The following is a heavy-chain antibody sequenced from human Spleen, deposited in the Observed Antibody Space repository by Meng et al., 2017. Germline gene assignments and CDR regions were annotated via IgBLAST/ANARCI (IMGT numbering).Heavy chain of an antibody. V-gene: IGHV3-30*18. CDR3: AKETSDSSAFYRYDI. D-gene: IGHD3-22*01. J-gene: IGHJ4*02. CDR2: ISYDGSKR. CDR1: GLTLRNYD. Sequence: QVHLVESGGAVVQPVRSLRLSCAASGLTLRNYDMPWVRQAPGKGLEWVTVISYDGSKRYYADSVKGRFTISRDNSKNTLYLQMDSLRAEDTAVYYCAKETSDSSAFYRYDIWGQGSLVTVSS.